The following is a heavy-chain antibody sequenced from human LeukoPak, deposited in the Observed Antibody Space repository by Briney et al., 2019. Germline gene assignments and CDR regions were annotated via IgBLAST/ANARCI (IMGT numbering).Heavy chain of an antibody. J-gene: IGHJ5*02. CDR2: IIPIFGTA. CDR3: ARVAFDSSGLLFVFDP. Sequence: ASVKVSCKASGGTFISYAISWVRQAPGQGLEWMGGIIPIFGTANYAQKFQGRVTITTDESTSTAYMGLSSLRSEDTAVYYCARVAFDSSGLLFVFDPWGQGTLVTVSS. CDR1: GGTFISYA. D-gene: IGHD3-22*01. V-gene: IGHV1-69*05.